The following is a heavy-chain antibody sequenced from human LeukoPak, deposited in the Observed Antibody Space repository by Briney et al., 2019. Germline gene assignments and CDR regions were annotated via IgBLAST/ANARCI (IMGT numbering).Heavy chain of an antibody. CDR1: GYTLTELS. J-gene: IGHJ6*03. Sequence: ASVKVSCKVSGYTLTELSMHWVRQAPGQGLEWMGWINPNSGGTNYAQKFQGRVTMTRDTSISTAYMELSRLRSDDTAVYYCARDVPSDYYYYYYMDVWGKGTTVTVSS. CDR2: INPNSGGT. V-gene: IGHV1-2*02. CDR3: ARDVPSDYYYYYYMDV.